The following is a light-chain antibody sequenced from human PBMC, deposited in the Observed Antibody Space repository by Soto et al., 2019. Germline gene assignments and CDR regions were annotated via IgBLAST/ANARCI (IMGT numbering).Light chain of an antibody. CDR3: QQYGSSGT. J-gene: IGKJ1*01. CDR2: GAS. CDR1: QSVSNNY. V-gene: IGKV3-20*01. Sequence: ILLTQSPGTPSLSPGERATLSCRASQSVSNNYLAWYQQKPGQAPRLLIYGASNRATGIPDRFSGSGSGTDFTLTISRLEPEDFAVYYCQQYGSSGTFGQGTKVDIK.